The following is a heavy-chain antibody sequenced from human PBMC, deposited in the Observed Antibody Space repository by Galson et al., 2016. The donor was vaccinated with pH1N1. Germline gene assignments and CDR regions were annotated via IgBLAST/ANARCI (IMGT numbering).Heavy chain of an antibody. D-gene: IGHD1-7*01. CDR3: ATSSPHITGTTGFFGLDV. V-gene: IGHV1-2*04. CDR1: TYSFSGYY. Sequence: SVKVSCKASTYSFSGYYIHWVRQAPGQGLEWMGWISPDSGGTVYAQKFQDWVTMTWDTSISTTYMEVTRLTSDDTAVYFCATSSPHITGTTGFFGLDVWGQGTTVIVSS. J-gene: IGHJ6*02. CDR2: ISPDSGGT.